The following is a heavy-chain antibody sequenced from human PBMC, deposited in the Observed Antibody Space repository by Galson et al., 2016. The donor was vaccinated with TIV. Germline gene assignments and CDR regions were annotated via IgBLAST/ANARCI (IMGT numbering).Heavy chain of an antibody. D-gene: IGHD3-22*01. CDR3: ARDAGTYYHAFDV. CDR1: IFGDFG. V-gene: IGHV4-30-4*01. Sequence: IFGDFGVSWIRQPPGKGLEWIGYIYYSGSTKINPSLKSRLTMSVDRSRNQFSLSLYSVTAADTAVYFCARDAGTYYHAFDVWGQGTMVTVSS. J-gene: IGHJ3*01. CDR2: IYYSGST.